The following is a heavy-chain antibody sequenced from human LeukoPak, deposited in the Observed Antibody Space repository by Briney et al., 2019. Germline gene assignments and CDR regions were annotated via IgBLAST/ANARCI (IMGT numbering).Heavy chain of an antibody. J-gene: IGHJ5*02. D-gene: IGHD3-10*01. CDR3: ARGGYYGSGNDFRFDP. Sequence: PSETLSLTCSVSGGSISNLYLSWIRQPAGKGLEWIGRIYVSGRIDYNPSLRSRVTMSVDTSKNQLSLRVRSVTAADTGVYYCARGGYYGSGNDFRFDPWGQGTLVTVSS. CDR1: GGSISNLY. V-gene: IGHV4-4*07. CDR2: IYVSGRI.